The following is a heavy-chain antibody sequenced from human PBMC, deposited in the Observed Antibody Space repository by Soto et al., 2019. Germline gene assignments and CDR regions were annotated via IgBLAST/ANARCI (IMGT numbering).Heavy chain of an antibody. CDR3: ARRYGSAFDY. CDR1: GGSISSYY. CDR2: IYYSGST. D-gene: IGHD3-10*01. V-gene: IGHV4-59*08. Sequence: SETLSLTCTVSGGSISSYYWSWIRQPPGKGLEWIGYIYYSGSTNYNPSLKSRVTISVDTSKNQFSLKLSSVTAADTAVYYCARRYGSAFDYWGQGTLATVS. J-gene: IGHJ4*02.